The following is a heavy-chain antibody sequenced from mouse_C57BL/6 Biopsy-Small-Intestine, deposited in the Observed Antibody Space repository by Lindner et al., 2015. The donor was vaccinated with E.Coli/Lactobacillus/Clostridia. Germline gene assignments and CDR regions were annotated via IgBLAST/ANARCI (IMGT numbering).Heavy chain of an antibody. CDR3: ARDHRSSSGIKPDY. Sequence: SVKVSCKASGDTSTNYGISWVRQAPGQGLEWMGWISAYNGNTNYAQKVQGRATMTTDTSTSTAYMELRSLRSDDTAVYYCARDHRSSSGIKPDYWGQGTLVTVSS. D-gene: IGHD1-1*01. J-gene: IGHJ4*01. CDR1: GDTSTNYG. CDR2: ISAYNGNT. V-gene: IGHV1-79*01.